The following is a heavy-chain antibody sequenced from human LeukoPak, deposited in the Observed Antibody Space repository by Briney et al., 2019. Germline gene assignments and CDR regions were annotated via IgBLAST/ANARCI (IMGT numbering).Heavy chain of an antibody. D-gene: IGHD3-3*01. CDR3: AFDFWSGYYTPYYYYYGMDV. V-gene: IGHV1-69*13. CDR1: GYTFTSYG. Sequence: GASVKVSCKASGYTFTSYGISWVRQAPGQGLEWMGGIIPIFGTANYAQKFQGRVTITADESTSTAYMELSSLRSEDAAVYYCAFDFWSGYYTPYYYYYGMDVWGQGTTVTVSS. CDR2: IIPIFGTA. J-gene: IGHJ6*02.